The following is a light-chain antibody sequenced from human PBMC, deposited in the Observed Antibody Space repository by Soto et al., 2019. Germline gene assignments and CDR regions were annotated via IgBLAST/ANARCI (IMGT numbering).Light chain of an antibody. V-gene: IGKV2-24*01. Sequence: DIVMTQTPLSSPVTLGQPASISCRSSQSLARSDGNTYLSWLQQRPGQPPRLLIYQISNRFSGVPDRFSGSGAATDFTLKISRVEAEDVGVYYCMQVTQFPYTIGQGTKVDIK. CDR1: QSLARSDGNTY. CDR2: QIS. CDR3: MQVTQFPYT. J-gene: IGKJ2*01.